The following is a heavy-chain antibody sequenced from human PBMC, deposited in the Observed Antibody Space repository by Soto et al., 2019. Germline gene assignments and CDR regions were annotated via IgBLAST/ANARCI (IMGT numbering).Heavy chain of an antibody. D-gene: IGHD5-12*01. CDR1: GFTFSSFG. J-gene: IGHJ4*02. V-gene: IGHV3-33*01. Sequence: GGSLRLSCAASGFTFSSFGMHWVRQAPGKGLEWVAVIWYDGSNNHYADSVRGRFTISRDNSKNTLYLQMNSLRAEDTAVYYCARADSGYDYFDSWGQGT. CDR3: ARADSGYDYFDS. CDR2: IWYDGSNN.